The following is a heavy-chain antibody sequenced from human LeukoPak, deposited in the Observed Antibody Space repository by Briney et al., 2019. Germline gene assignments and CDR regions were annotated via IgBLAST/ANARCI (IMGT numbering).Heavy chain of an antibody. V-gene: IGHV3-30*18. J-gene: IGHJ4*02. CDR1: GFTFSRFG. Sequence: GGSLRLSCAASGFTFSRFGMHWVRQAPGKGLEWVALISFDGSNKYYADSVKGRFTISRDNSKNTLYLQMNSLRAEDTAVYYCAKGSYYDSDGFYQHFDYWGQGTLVTVSS. D-gene: IGHD3-22*01. CDR2: ISFDGSNK. CDR3: AKGSYYDSDGFYQHFDY.